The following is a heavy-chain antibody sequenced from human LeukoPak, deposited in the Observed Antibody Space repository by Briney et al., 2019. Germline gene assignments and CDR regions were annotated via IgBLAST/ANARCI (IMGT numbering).Heavy chain of an antibody. V-gene: IGHV3-23*01. Sequence: GGSLRLSCAASGFTFSSYAMSWVRQAPGKGLEWVSAISGSGGSTYCADSVKGRFTISRDNSKNTPYLQMNSLRAEDTAVYYCAKDLDYYGSGSPDYWGQGTLVTVSS. D-gene: IGHD3-10*01. CDR2: ISGSGGST. J-gene: IGHJ4*02. CDR3: AKDLDYYGSGSPDY. CDR1: GFTFSSYA.